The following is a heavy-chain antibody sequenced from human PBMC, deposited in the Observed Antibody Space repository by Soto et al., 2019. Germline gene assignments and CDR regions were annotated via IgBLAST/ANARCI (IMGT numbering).Heavy chain of an antibody. CDR2: IYYSGST. CDR1: GGSISSGGYY. CDR3: AIYDSSGSRGFQH. J-gene: IGHJ1*01. Sequence: SETMSLTCTVSGGSISSGGYYWSWISQHPGKGLEWIGYIYYSGSTYYNPSLKSRVTISVDTSKNQFSLKLSSVTAADTAVYYCAIYDSSGSRGFQHWGQGTLVTVSS. V-gene: IGHV4-31*03. D-gene: IGHD3-22*01.